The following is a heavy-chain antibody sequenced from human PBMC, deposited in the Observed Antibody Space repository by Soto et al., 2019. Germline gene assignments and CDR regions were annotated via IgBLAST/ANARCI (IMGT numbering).Heavy chain of an antibody. V-gene: IGHV1-24*01. CDR2: FDPEDGET. CDR1: GYTLTELS. CDR3: ATHIVGATAGAFDI. D-gene: IGHD1-26*01. J-gene: IGHJ3*02. Sequence: ASVKVSCKVSGYTLTELSMHWVRQAPGKGLEWMGGFDPEDGETIYAQKFQGRVTMTEDTSADTAYMELSILRSEDTAVYYCATHIVGATAGAFDIWGQGTMVTVS.